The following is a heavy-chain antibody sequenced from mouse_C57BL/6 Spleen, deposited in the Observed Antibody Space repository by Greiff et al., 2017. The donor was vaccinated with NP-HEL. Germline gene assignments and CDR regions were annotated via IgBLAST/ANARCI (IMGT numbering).Heavy chain of an antibody. CDR1: GFTFSSYA. J-gene: IGHJ3*01. V-gene: IGHV5-4*03. Sequence: SGFTFSSYAMSWVRQTPEKRLEWVATISDGGSYTYYPDNVKGRFTISRDNAKNNLYLQMSHLKSEDTAMYYCARPYGSREGWFAYWGQGTLVTVSA. D-gene: IGHD1-1*01. CDR3: ARPYGSREGWFAY. CDR2: ISDGGSYT.